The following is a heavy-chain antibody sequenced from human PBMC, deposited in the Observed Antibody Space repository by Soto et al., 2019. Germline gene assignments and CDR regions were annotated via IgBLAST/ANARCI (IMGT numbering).Heavy chain of an antibody. J-gene: IGHJ5*02. CDR2: IYYSGST. Sequence: PSETLSLTCTVSGGSISSGDYYWSWMRQPPGKGLEWIGYIYYSGSTYSNPSLKSRVTISVDTSKNQFSLKLSSVTAADTAVYYCARERPDGSRLDPWGQGTLVTVSS. V-gene: IGHV4-30-4*01. D-gene: IGHD6-13*01. CDR1: GGSISSGDYY. CDR3: ARERPDGSRLDP.